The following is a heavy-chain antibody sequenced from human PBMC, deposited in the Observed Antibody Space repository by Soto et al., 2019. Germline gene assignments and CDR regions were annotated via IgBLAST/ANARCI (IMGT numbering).Heavy chain of an antibody. CDR3: ARDPYDFYEPRYMDV. CDR1: GFTFSSYA. V-gene: IGHV3-23*01. Sequence: GSLRLSCAASGFTFSSYAMSWVRQAPGKGLEWVAAIRYGGSSTYYADSVKGRFTISRDNSKNTLYLQMNSLRAEDTAVYYCARDPYDFYEPRYMDVWGKGSTVTVSS. D-gene: IGHD3-3*01. CDR2: IRYGGSST. J-gene: IGHJ6*03.